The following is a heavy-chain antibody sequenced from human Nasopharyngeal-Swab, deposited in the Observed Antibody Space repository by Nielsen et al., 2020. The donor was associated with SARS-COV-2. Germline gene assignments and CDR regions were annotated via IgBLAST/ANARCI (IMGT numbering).Heavy chain of an antibody. J-gene: IGHJ6*02. V-gene: IGHV3-21*01. CDR3: ARGRGYCSGGSCYSGGTDYYYGMDV. Sequence: GEPLKISCAASGFTFSSYSMNWVRQAPGKGLEWVSSISSSSSYIYYADSVKGRFTISRDNAKNSLYLQMNSLRAEDTAVYYCARGRGYCSGGSCYSGGTDYYYGMDVWGQGTTVTVSS. D-gene: IGHD2-15*01. CDR1: GFTFSSYS. CDR2: ISSSSSYI.